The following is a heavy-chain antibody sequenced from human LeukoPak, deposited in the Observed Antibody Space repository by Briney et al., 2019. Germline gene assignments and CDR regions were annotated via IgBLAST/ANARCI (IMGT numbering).Heavy chain of an antibody. V-gene: IGHV1-46*01. CDR3: ARVSLDYYDSSGYDYYFDY. D-gene: IGHD3-22*01. CDR1: GFTFTSYY. CDR2: IDPSGGST. J-gene: IGHJ4*02. Sequence: PGGSLRLSCAASGFTFTSYYMHWVRQAPGQGLEWMGIIDPSGGSTSYAQKFQGRVTMTRDTSTSTVYMELSSLRSEDTAVYYCARVSLDYYDSSGYDYYFDYWGQGTLVTVSS.